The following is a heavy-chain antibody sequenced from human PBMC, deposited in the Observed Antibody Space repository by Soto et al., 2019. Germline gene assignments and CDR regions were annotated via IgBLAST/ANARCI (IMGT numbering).Heavy chain of an antibody. V-gene: IGHV3-74*01. Sequence: GGSLRLSCAASGFTFSSYWMHWVRQAPGKGLVWVSRINSDGSSTSYADSVKGRFTIFRDNAKNTLYLQMNSLRAEDTAVYYCVRGGSSSYVYHWFVPWGQGTLVTV. CDR2: INSDGSST. D-gene: IGHD2-15*01. J-gene: IGHJ5*02. CDR3: VRGGSSSYVYHWFVP. CDR1: GFTFSSYW.